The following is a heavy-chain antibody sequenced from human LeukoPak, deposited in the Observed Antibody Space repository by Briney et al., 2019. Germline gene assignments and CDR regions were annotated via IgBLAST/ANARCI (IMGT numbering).Heavy chain of an antibody. J-gene: IGHJ6*04. CDR1: GGSFSGYY. D-gene: IGHD3/OR15-3a*01. Sequence: SETLSLTCAVYGGSFSGYYWSWIRQPPGKGLEWIGEVNHSASTNYNPSLKSRVTISVDTSKNQFFLRLSSVTAADTAVYYCARGDSYYYYGMDVWGKGTTVTVSS. CDR3: ARGDSYYYYGMDV. V-gene: IGHV4-34*01. CDR2: VNHSAST.